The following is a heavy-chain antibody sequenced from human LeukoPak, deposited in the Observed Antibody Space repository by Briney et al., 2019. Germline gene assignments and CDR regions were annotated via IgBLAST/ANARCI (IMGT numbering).Heavy chain of an antibody. CDR1: GGSISSSSYY. CDR3: AREPSRLSSSYKSVWRPYYFDY. Sequence: SETLSLTCTVSGGSISSSSYYWGWIRQPPGKGLEWIGEINHSGSTNYNPSLKSRVTISVDTSKNQFSLKLSSVTAADTAVYYCAREPSRLSSSYKSVWRPYYFDYWGQGTLVTVSS. D-gene: IGHD6-13*01. J-gene: IGHJ4*02. V-gene: IGHV4-39*07. CDR2: INHSGST.